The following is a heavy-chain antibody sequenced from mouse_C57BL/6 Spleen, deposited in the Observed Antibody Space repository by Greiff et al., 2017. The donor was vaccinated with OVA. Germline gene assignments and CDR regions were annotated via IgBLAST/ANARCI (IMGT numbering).Heavy chain of an antibody. CDR2: IYPGNSDT. J-gene: IGHJ4*01. Sequence: EVQLQPSGTVLARPGASVKMSCKTSGYTFTSYWVHWVKQRPGQGLELIGAIYPGNSDTSYNQKFKGKAKLTAVTSASTAYMELSSLTNEYSAVYYCTREEANWDPHAMDYWGQGTSVTVSS. CDR1: GYTFTSYW. CDR3: TREEANWDPHAMDY. V-gene: IGHV1-5*01. D-gene: IGHD4-1*01.